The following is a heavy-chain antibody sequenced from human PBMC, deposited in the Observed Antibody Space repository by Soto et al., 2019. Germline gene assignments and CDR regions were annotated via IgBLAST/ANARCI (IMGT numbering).Heavy chain of an antibody. CDR1: GFTFTSSA. D-gene: IGHD2-15*01. J-gene: IGHJ6*02. CDR3: AAERGEYCGGGSCYPGDYYYYYGMDV. Sequence: GASVKVSCKASGFTFTSSAVQWVRQARGQRLEWIGWIVVGSGNTNYAQKFQERVTITRDMSTSTAYMELSSLRSEDTAVYYCAAERGEYCGGGSCYPGDYYYYYGMDVWGQGTTVTVSS. V-gene: IGHV1-58*01. CDR2: IVVGSGNT.